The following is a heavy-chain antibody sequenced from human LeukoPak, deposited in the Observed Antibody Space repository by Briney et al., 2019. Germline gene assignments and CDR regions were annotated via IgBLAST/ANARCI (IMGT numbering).Heavy chain of an antibody. Sequence: SETLSLTCAVYGGSFSGYYWSWIRQPPGKGLEWIGEINHSGSTNYNPSLKSRVTISVDTSKNQFSLKLSSVTAADTAVYYCARAVAGTLIYFDYWGQGTLVTVPS. CDR3: ARAVAGTLIYFDY. D-gene: IGHD6-19*01. CDR2: INHSGST. V-gene: IGHV4-34*01. J-gene: IGHJ4*02. CDR1: GGSFSGYY.